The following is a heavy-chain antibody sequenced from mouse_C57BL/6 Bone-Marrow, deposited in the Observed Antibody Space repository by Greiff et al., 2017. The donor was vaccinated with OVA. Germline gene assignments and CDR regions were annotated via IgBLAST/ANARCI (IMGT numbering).Heavy chain of an antibody. CDR2: IYPGGGDT. Sequence: VQLQQSGPELVKPGASVKISCKASGYAFSSSWMNWVQQRPGKGLEWIGRIYPGGGDTNYNGKFKGKATMTADKASSTAYMQLSSLTSEDAAVYFCARLGDYDEDYWGQGTTLTVSS. CDR3: ARLGDYDEDY. CDR1: GYAFSSSW. D-gene: IGHD2-4*01. J-gene: IGHJ2*01. V-gene: IGHV1-82*01.